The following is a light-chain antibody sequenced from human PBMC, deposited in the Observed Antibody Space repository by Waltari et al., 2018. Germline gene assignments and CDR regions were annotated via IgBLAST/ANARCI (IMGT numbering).Light chain of an antibody. CDR3: QQYGGSILT. J-gene: IGKJ4*01. CDR2: GAS. CDR1: QTINNNF. V-gene: IGKV3-20*01. Sequence: IVLTQSPDTLSLSPGQRATLSCRASQTINNNFLVWYQQKPGQAPRLLIHGASSRATSFPDRFSGRASGTDFTLTSSMLEPEDVAVYYCQQYGGSILTFGGGTKVEI.